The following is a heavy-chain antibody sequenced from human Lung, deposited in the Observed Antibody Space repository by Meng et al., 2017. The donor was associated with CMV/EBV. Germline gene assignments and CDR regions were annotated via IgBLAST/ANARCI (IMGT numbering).Heavy chain of an antibody. CDR2: TYYRSKWYH. D-gene: IGHD4-23*01. J-gene: IGHJ4*02. CDR3: ARGINGGCGD. V-gene: IGHV6-1*01. Sequence: QLHPLQSGPGLGKPSQTLSSTCAISGDIVSSNSASWHWIRQSPSRGLEWLGRTYYRSKWYHEYAVSVKSRITISPDTPKNQFSLQLNSMTPEDTAVYYCARGINGGCGDWGQGTLVTVSS. CDR1: GDIVSSNSAS.